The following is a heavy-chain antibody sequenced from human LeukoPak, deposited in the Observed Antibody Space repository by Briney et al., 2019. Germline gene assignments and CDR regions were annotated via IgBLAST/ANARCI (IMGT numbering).Heavy chain of an antibody. Sequence: SETLSLTCTVSGGSIGSGYYWAWIRQPPGQGLEWIGSIHYGGTTHYNPSLQSRVTISADTSKNQFALDLRSVTAADTAVYYCTRDIGDFVSDFWGQGTLVTVSS. D-gene: IGHD2-21*02. CDR1: GGSIGSGYY. CDR2: IHYGGTT. CDR3: TRDIGDFVSDF. V-gene: IGHV4-39*02. J-gene: IGHJ4*02.